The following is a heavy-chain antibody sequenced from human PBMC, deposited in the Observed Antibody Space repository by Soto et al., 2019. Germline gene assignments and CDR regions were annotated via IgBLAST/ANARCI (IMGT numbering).Heavy chain of an antibody. CDR3: ARYSYTSRYSYYGMDV. J-gene: IGHJ6*02. V-gene: IGHV3-49*03. Sequence: PGGSLRLSCTTSGFTFGDYAMSWFRQAPGKGLEWVGVVRSKAYGGTTDYAASVKGRFDISRDDSKSIAYLQMNSVTTEDTAVYFCARYSYTSRYSYYGMDVWGHGT. CDR1: GFTFGDYA. CDR2: VRSKAYGGTT. D-gene: IGHD6-13*01.